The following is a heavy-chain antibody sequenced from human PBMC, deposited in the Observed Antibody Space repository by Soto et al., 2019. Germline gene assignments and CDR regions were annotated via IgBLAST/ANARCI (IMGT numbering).Heavy chain of an antibody. CDR3: ATELGENPASPFDA. D-gene: IGHD3-10*01. Sequence: QVQLVQSGADVKKPGSSVKVSCQASGVTFSSETLGWVRQAPGQGLEWVGGIIPLFGTASYAQKFQGRVTITADESTSTVYMELSSLRSDETAVYFCATELGENPASPFDAWCQGTLVTVSS. V-gene: IGHV1-69*01. J-gene: IGHJ4*02. CDR1: GVTFSSET. CDR2: IIPLFGTA.